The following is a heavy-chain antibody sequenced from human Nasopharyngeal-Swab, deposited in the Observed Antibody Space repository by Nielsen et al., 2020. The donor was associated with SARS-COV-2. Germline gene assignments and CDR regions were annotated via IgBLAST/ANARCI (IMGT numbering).Heavy chain of an antibody. D-gene: IGHD6-13*01. Sequence: GESLKISCKCSGYSFPSYWLGWVRQMPGKGLEWIGIIYPGDSDTRYSPSFQGQVTISADKSISTAYLQWSSLKASDTAMYYCARDLGYSSSWYLGYFDLWGRGTLVTVSS. J-gene: IGHJ2*01. CDR2: IYPGDSDT. CDR3: ARDLGYSSSWYLGYFDL. CDR1: GYSFPSYW. V-gene: IGHV5-51*01.